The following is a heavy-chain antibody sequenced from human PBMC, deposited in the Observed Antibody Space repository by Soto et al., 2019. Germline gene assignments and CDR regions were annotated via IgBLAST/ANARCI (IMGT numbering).Heavy chain of an antibody. J-gene: IGHJ4*02. D-gene: IGHD2-15*01. CDR3: ASEPRECIGVSCPWRNSDTTN. V-gene: IGHV1-69*02. CDR1: GDTFSNYT. CDR2: IIPFLDIA. Sequence: QVQLVQSGAEVKKPGSSVKVSCKASGDTFSNYTISWVRQAPGQGLEWMGRIIPFLDIANYAQKFQGRVTITADNSTSTAYMELSSLRSEDTAVYYCASEPRECIGVSCPWRNSDTTNWGQGTLVTVSS.